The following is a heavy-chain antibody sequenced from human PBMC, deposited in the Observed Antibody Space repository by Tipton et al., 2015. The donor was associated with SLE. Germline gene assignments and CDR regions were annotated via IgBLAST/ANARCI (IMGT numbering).Heavy chain of an antibody. J-gene: IGHJ3*01. Sequence: SLRLSCAASGFSFSDYYMSWIRQAPGKGLEWLSDISNSDNTRYYADSVKGRFTISRDNANNSLYPQMNSLRAEDTAVYYCAGKSWSGAAFDLWGQGTTVAVSS. CDR1: GFSFSDYY. CDR2: ISNSDNTR. D-gene: IGHD6-13*01. CDR3: AGKSWSGAAFDL. V-gene: IGHV3-11*04.